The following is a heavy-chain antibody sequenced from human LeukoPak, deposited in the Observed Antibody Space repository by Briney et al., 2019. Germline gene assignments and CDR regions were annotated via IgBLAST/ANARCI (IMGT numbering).Heavy chain of an antibody. CDR3: AKVPWSSNWKAFDI. CDR1: GFSFSNFA. J-gene: IGHJ3*02. D-gene: IGHD1-20*01. Sequence: GGSLRLSCAASGFSFSNFAMTWVRQAPGKGLEWVSGISYSGGSTYYADSVKGRFTISRDNSKNTLYLEMSSLRAEDTAAYYCAKVPWSSNWKAFDIWGQGTMVTVSS. CDR2: ISYSGGST. V-gene: IGHV3-23*01.